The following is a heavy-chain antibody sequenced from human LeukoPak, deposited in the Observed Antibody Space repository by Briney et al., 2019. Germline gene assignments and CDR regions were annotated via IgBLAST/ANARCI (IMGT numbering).Heavy chain of an antibody. CDR1: GFTFSTYW. D-gene: IGHD2-2*01. CDR3: ALVVPAWMDV. Sequence: GGSLRLSCAASGFTFSTYWMSWVRQAPGKGLEWVANIKEDGSEKYYGDSVKGRFTISRDNAKNSLYLQMNSLRAEDTAVYYCALVVPAWMDVWGKGTTVTVSS. J-gene: IGHJ6*04. CDR2: IKEDGSEK. V-gene: IGHV3-7*01.